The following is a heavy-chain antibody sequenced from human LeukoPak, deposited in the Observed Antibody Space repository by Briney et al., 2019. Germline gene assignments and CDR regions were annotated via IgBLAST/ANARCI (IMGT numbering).Heavy chain of an antibody. CDR1: GGTFSSYA. CDR3: ARVVGATAGVDY. V-gene: IGHV1-18*01. D-gene: IGHD1-26*01. Sequence: ASVKVSCKASGGTFSSYAINWVRQATGQGLEWMGWISAYNGNTNYAQKLQGRVTMTTDTSTSTAYMELRSLRSDDTAVYYCARVVGATAGVDYWGQGTLVTVSS. J-gene: IGHJ4*02. CDR2: ISAYNGNT.